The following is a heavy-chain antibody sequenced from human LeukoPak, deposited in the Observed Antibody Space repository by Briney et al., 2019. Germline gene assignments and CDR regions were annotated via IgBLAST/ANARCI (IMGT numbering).Heavy chain of an antibody. CDR1: GFTFSSYW. CDR2: INTDGSST. V-gene: IGHV3-74*01. D-gene: IGHD1-7*01. Sequence: GGSLRLSCAASGFTFSSYWMHWVRQAPGKGLVWVSRINTDGSSTSYADSVKGRFTISRDNAKNTLYLQMNSLRAEDTAVYYCARETGTTYYFDYWGQGTLVTVSS. CDR3: ARETGTTYYFDY. J-gene: IGHJ4*02.